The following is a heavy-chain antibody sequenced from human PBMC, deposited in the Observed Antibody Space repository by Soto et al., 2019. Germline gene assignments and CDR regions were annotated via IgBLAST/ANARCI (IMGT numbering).Heavy chain of an antibody. Sequence: SETLSLTCAVYGGSFSGYYWSWFRQPPGKGLESLPEIHHRGSPNYNPSLESRVIRSVDTSKNQFSQKLSSVTAAHTAVYYCARGSRYYSSGWYHWFDPWREEPWSPTP. CDR1: GGSFSGYY. V-gene: IGHV4-34*01. J-gene: IGHJ5*02. CDR3: ARGSRYYSSGWYHWFDP. D-gene: IGHD6-19*01. CDR2: IHHRGSP.